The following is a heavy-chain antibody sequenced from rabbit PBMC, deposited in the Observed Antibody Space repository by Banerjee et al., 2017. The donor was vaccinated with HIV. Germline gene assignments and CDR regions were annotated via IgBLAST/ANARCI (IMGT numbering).Heavy chain of an antibody. Sequence: QEQLEESGGDLVKPEGSLTLTCTASGFSFSSSYWICWVRQAPGKGLEWIGCIYAGSSGSTYYASWAKGRFTISKTSSTTVTLQMTSLTAADTATYFCARDVDTDYVGYDFAFDLWGPGTLVTVS. CDR1: GFSFSSSYW. V-gene: IGHV1S45*01. CDR2: IYAGSSGST. D-gene: IGHD6-1*01. CDR3: ARDVDTDYVGYDFAFDL. J-gene: IGHJ4*01.